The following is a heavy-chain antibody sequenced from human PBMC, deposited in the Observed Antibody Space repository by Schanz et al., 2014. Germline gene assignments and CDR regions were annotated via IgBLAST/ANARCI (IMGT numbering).Heavy chain of an antibody. CDR1: GFTFSASA. Sequence: EVQLVESGGGLVQPGGSLKLSCAASGFTFSASAMHWVRQAPGKGLEWVSGMSGSGSTADYADSVKGRFTISRDNSRKTLYLQMDSLRAEDTAVYYCARGSITMVRGGDVGAFDIWGQGTMGTVSS. CDR2: MSGSGSTA. V-gene: IGHV3-23*04. CDR3: ARGSITMVRGGDVGAFDI. D-gene: IGHD3-10*01. J-gene: IGHJ3*02.